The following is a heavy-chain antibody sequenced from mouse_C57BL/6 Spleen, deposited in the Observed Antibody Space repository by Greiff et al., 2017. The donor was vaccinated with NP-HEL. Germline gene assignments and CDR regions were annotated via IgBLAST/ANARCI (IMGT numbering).Heavy chain of an antibody. J-gene: IGHJ3*01. CDR1: GFSLTSYG. V-gene: IGHV2-2*01. CDR2: IWSGGST. CDR3: ARKGDGYDEGAWFAY. Sequence: QVHVKQSGPGLVQPSQSLSITCTVSGFSLTSYGVHWVRQSPGKGLEWLGVIWSGGSTDYNAAFISRLSISKDNSKSQVFFKMNSLQADDTAIYYCARKGDGYDEGAWFAYWGQGTLVTVSA. D-gene: IGHD2-2*01.